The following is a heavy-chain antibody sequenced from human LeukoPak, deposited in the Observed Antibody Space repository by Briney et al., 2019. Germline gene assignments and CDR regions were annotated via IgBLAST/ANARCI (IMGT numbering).Heavy chain of an antibody. Sequence: SETLSLTCTVSGGSISSSSYYWGWIRQPPGKGLEWIGSIYYSGSTYYNPSLKSRVTISVDTSKNQFSLKLSSVTAADTAVYYCIGYSSSWFSSQPLVDPWGQGTLVTVSS. J-gene: IGHJ5*02. CDR1: GGSISSSSYY. CDR3: IGYSSSWFSSQPLVDP. D-gene: IGHD6-13*01. V-gene: IGHV4-39*07. CDR2: IYYSGST.